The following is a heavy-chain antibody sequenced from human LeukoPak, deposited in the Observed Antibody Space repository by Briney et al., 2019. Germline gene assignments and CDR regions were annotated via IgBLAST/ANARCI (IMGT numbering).Heavy chain of an antibody. CDR1: GFTFSSYW. J-gene: IGHJ4*02. CDR3: ARKGSSSSDCDY. Sequence: GGSLRLSCAASGFTFSSYWMHCVRQAPGKGLVWVSRINSDGSSTSYADSVKGRFTISTDNAKNTLYLQMNSLRAEDTVVYYCARKGSSSSDCDYWGQGTLVTVSS. CDR2: INSDGSST. V-gene: IGHV3-74*01. D-gene: IGHD6-6*01.